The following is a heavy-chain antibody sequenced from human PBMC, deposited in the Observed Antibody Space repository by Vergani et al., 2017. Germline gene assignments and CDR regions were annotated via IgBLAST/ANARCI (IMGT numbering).Heavy chain of an antibody. J-gene: IGHJ4*02. CDR1: GDSISSGVYY. D-gene: IGHD3-22*01. CDR2: IYSTGST. CDR3: ARMGGYDEGDAFRIGYFDS. V-gene: IGHV4-31*03. Sequence: QVQLQESGPGLVKPSQTLSLTCRVSGDSISSGVYYWNWIRPHPGKGLEWIGYIYSTGSTHHNPSLRRRINMSVDTSKNQVYLKLNSVTAADTAVYYCARMGGYDEGDAFRIGYFDSWGPGILVTVSS.